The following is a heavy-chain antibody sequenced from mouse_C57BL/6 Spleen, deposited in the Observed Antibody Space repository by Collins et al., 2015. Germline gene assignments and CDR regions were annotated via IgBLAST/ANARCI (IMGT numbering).Heavy chain of an antibody. CDR2: IYPGDGDT. D-gene: IGHD2-3*01. Sequence: QVQLQQSGPELVKPGASVKISCKASGYVFSSSWMNWVKQRPGKGLEWIGRIYPGDGDTNYNGKFKGKATPTADKSSSTAYMQFSSLTSEDSAVYFCARIYDGYPYAMDYWGQGTSVTVSA. CDR3: ARIYDGYPYAMDY. V-gene: IGHV1-82*01. CDR1: GYVFSSSW. J-gene: IGHJ4*01.